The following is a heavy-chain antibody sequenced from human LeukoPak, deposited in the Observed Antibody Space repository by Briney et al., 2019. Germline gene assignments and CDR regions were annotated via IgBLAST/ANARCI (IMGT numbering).Heavy chain of an antibody. CDR2: IYYSGST. D-gene: IGHD1-7*01. CDR3: ARDQVAGTFVAQWGFGP. Sequence: SETLSLTCTVTGGSISSGGYYWSWIRQHPGKGLEWIGHIYYSGSTYYNPSLKSRVTISLDTSKNQFSLEMRSVTAADTAVYYCARDQVAGTFVAQWGFGPWGQGVQVTVSS. J-gene: IGHJ5*02. V-gene: IGHV4-31*03. CDR1: GGSISSGGYY.